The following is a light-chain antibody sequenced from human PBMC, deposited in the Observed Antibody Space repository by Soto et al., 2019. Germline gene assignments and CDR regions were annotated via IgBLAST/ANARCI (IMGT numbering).Light chain of an antibody. Sequence: DIHMTQSPSSLSASVGDRVTITCRASQSISSYLNWYQHKPGKAPKLLIYAASSLQSVVPSRFSGSGSGTDFTLTISSLQPEDFANYYCQQSYSTLWTFGQGTKVEIK. CDR3: QQSYSTLWT. V-gene: IGKV1-39*01. J-gene: IGKJ1*01. CDR2: AAS. CDR1: QSISSY.